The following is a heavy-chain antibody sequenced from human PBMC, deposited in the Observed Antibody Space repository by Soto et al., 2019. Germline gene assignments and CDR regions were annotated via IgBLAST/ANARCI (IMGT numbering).Heavy chain of an antibody. CDR2: MNPNSGNT. CDR1: GYTFTSYD. V-gene: IGHV1-8*01. Sequence: GASVKVSCKASGYTFTSYDINWVRQATGQGLEWMGWMNPNSGNTGYAQKFQGRVTMTRNTSISTAYMELSSLRSEDTAVYYCARAQRILAVADPWGQGTLVTVSS. D-gene: IGHD6-19*01. CDR3: ARAQRILAVADP. J-gene: IGHJ5*02.